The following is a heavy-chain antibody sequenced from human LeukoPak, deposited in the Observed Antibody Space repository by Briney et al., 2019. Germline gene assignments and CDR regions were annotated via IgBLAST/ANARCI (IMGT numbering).Heavy chain of an antibody. CDR2: INHSGST. V-gene: IGHV4-34*01. Sequence: SETLSLTCAVYGGSFSGYYWSWIRQPPGKGLEWIGEINHSGSTNYNPSPKSRVTISVDTSKNQFSLKLSSVTAADTAVYYCARGRLRFHTYSRTNWFDPWGQGTLVTVSS. CDR1: GGSFSGYY. J-gene: IGHJ5*02. CDR3: ARGRLRFHTYSRTNWFDP. D-gene: IGHD6-13*01.